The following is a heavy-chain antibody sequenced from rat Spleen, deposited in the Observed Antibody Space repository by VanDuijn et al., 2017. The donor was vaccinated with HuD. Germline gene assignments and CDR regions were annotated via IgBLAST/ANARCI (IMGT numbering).Heavy chain of an antibody. CDR1: GFTFSNYG. D-gene: IGHD5-1*01. CDR3: ATQWELYH. J-gene: IGHJ2*01. CDR2: IRYEGSRT. V-gene: IGHV5-22*01. Sequence: EVQLVESGGGLVQPGRSMKLSCAASGFTFSNYGMAWVRQAPTKGLEWVATIRYEGSRTYYGDSVKGRFTISRDNAKSTLYLQMNSLRSEDTATYYCATQWELYHWGQGVMVTVSS.